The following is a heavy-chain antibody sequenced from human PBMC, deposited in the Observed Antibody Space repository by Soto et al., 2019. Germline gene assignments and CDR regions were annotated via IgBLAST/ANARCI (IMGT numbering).Heavy chain of an antibody. D-gene: IGHD2-21*01. CDR1: GFTFGNYW. CDR3: ASARHIGP. CDR2: IKQDGSER. V-gene: IGHV3-7*01. Sequence: PGGSLRLSCAASGFTFGNYWMGWVRQAPGKGPEWVANIKQDGSERNYVDSVKGRFTISRDNAENSLYLQMNSLRVEDTGVYYCASARHIGPWGQGTLLTVSS. J-gene: IGHJ5*02.